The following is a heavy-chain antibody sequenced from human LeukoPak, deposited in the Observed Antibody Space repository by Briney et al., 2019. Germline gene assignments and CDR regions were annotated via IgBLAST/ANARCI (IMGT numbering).Heavy chain of an antibody. CDR3: ARSRVQMTTRRADY. D-gene: IGHD5-24*01. CDR1: GYTFFDHG. J-gene: IGHJ4*02. CDR2: ISTYGGDT. Sequence: ASVKVSCKASGYTFFDHGFSWVRQAPGQGLEWMGWISTYGGDTKYAQKFQGRVTLTTDTSTSTAYMELRSLRSDDTAVYYCARSRVQMTTRRADYWGQGTPVTLST. V-gene: IGHV1-18*01.